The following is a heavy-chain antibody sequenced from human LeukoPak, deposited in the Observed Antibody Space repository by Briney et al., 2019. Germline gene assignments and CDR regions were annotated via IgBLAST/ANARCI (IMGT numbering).Heavy chain of an antibody. D-gene: IGHD6-13*01. CDR2: ISSSSSYI. V-gene: IGHV3-21*01. CDR3: ARSNSSSWYYFDY. Sequence: GGSLRLSCAASGFTLSSYSMNWVRQAPGKGLEWVSSISSSSSYIYYADSVKGRFTISRDNAKNSLYLQMNSLRAEDTAVYYCARSNSSSWYYFDYWGQGTLVTVSS. CDR1: GFTLSSYS. J-gene: IGHJ4*02.